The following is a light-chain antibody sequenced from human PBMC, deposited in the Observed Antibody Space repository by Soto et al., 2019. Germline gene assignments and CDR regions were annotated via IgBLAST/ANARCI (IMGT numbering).Light chain of an antibody. J-gene: IGLJ2*01. V-gene: IGLV2-14*01. CDR2: EVS. CDR1: SSDVGAYNY. Sequence: QAVVTQPASVSGSPGQSITMSCTGTSSDVGAYNYVSWYQQHPGKAPKLMVYEVSNRPSGVSNRFSGSKSGNTASLTISGLQAEDEADYYCSSYTSSSTEVFGGGTKLTVL. CDR3: SSYTSSSTEV.